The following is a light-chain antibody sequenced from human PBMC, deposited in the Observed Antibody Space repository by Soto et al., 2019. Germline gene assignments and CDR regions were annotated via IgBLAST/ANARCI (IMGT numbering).Light chain of an antibody. V-gene: IGLV3-21*04. CDR2: FDS. CDR3: QVWDRSTDHYV. J-gene: IGLJ1*01. Sequence: SYVLTQPPSVSVAPGKTATITCGGDNIGSETVHWYQQKPGQAPVLVIHFDSDRPSVIPERLSGSNSGNTATLTISRVEAGDEADYYWQVWDRSTDHYVFGTGTKVTVL. CDR1: NIGSET.